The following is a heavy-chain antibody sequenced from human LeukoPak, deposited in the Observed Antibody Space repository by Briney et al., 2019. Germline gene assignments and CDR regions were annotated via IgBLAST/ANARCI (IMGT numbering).Heavy chain of an antibody. J-gene: IGHJ6*02. CDR1: EFTFSSYA. V-gene: IGHV3-23*01. D-gene: IGHD1-14*01. CDR2: ITVSGGTT. Sequence: PGGSLRLSCAASEFTFSSYAMQWVRQAPGKGLEWVSGITVSGGTTYYTDSVKGRLTISRDNSKSTLYLQMNSLRAEDTAVYYCAKYLTARGPPYALDVWGQGTTVTVSS. CDR3: AKYLTARGPPYALDV.